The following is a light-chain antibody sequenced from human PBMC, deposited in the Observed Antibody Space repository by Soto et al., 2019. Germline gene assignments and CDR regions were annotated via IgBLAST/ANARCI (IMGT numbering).Light chain of an antibody. V-gene: IGKV3-15*01. CDR3: QQYNNWPPWT. CDR2: GAS. CDR1: QSVSSN. Sequence: EIVMTQSPATLSVSPGERATLSCRASQSVSSNLAWYQQKPGQAPRLLIYGASTRATGIPARFSGSGSGTEFTLTISSLXSEDFAVYYGQQYNNWPPWTFGQGTKVDIK. J-gene: IGKJ1*01.